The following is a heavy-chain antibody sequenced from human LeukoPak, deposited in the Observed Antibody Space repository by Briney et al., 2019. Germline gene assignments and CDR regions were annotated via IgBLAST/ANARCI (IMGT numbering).Heavy chain of an antibody. CDR1: GFTFSDYA. CDR2: ISYDGSNK. D-gene: IGHD1-26*01. V-gene: IGHV3-30*04. J-gene: IGHJ4*02. CDR3: TRASGSYSNFDY. Sequence: GGSLRLSCEASGFTFSDYAMHWVRQAPGKGLEWVAVISYDGSNKYYADSVKGRFTISRDNSKNTLYLQMNSLRTEDTAIYYCTRASGSYSNFDYWGQGTLVTVSS.